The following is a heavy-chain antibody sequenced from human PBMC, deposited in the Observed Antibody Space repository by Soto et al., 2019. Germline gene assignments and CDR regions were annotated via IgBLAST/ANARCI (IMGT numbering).Heavy chain of an antibody. CDR3: ARVDIVVVVAATLHYYGMDV. D-gene: IGHD2-15*01. J-gene: IGHJ6*02. CDR1: GGTFSSYA. V-gene: IGHV1-69*13. CDR2: IIPIFGTA. Sequence: SVKVSCKASGGTFSSYAISWVRQAPGQGLEWMGGIIPIFGTANYAQKFQGRVTITADESTSTAYMELSSLRSEDTAVYYCARVDIVVVVAATLHYYGMDVWGQGTTVTVS.